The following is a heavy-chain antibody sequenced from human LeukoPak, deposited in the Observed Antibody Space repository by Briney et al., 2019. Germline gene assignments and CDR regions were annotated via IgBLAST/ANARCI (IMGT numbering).Heavy chain of an antibody. CDR2: IYHSGST. J-gene: IGHJ4*02. CDR3: ARGGDTTVTTAAPFDY. Sequence: SETLSLTCTVSGGSISSGGYYWSWIRQPPGKGLEWIGYIYHSGSTYYNPSLKSRVTISVDRSKNQFSLKLSSVTAADTAVYYCARGGDTTVTTAAPFDYWGQGTLVTVSS. D-gene: IGHD4-17*01. CDR1: GGSISSGGYY. V-gene: IGHV4-30-2*01.